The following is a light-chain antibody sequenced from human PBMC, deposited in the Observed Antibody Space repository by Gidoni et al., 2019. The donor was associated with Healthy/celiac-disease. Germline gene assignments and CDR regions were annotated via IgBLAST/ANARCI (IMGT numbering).Light chain of an antibody. CDR2: GNS. CDR3: QSYDSSLSGSEV. Sequence: QSVLTQPPSVSGAPGQRVTISCTGSSSNIGAGYDVHWYQQLPGTAPKLLLYGNSNRPSGVPDRFSGSTSGTSASLAITGLQAEDEADYYCQSYDSSLSGSEVFGGGTKLTVL. V-gene: IGLV1-40*01. J-gene: IGLJ2*01. CDR1: SSNIGAGYD.